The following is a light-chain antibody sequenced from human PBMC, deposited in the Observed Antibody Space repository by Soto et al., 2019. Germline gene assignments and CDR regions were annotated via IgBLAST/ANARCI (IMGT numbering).Light chain of an antibody. CDR2: LNSDGSH. CDR3: QTWGTGILV. J-gene: IGLJ3*02. CDR1: SGHSRYA. V-gene: IGLV4-69*01. Sequence: QLVLTQSPSASASLGASVKLTCTLSSGHSRYAIARHQQQPEKGPRYLMKLNSDGSHSKGDGIPDRFSGSSSGAERYLTISSLQSEDEADYYCQTWGTGILVFGGGTKLTVL.